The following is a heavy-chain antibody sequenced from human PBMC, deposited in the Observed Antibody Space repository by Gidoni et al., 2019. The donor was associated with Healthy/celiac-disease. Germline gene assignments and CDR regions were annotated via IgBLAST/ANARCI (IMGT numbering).Heavy chain of an antibody. J-gene: IGHJ4*02. D-gene: IGHD2-2*01. CDR1: GFPFSSYS. CDR2: ISGSSSYI. V-gene: IGHV3-21*01. CDR3: VPPASGD. Sequence: EVQLVESGGGLVKPGGSLSISCAASGFPFSSYSMNWVRQAPGKGLEWVSSISGSSSYIYYADSVKGRFTISRDNAKNSLYLQMNSLRAEDTAVYYCVPPASGDLGQGTLVTVSS.